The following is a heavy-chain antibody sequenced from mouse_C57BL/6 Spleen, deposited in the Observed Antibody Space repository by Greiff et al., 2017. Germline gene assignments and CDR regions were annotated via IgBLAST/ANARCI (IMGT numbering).Heavy chain of an antibody. Sequence: QVQLQQPGAELVKPGASVKMSCKASGYTFTSYWITWVKQRPGQGLEWIGDIYPGSGSTNYNEKFKSKATLTVDTSSSTAYMQLRRLTSEDSEVYYCARKTYYGSSFNYWGQGTTLTVSS. CDR1: GYTFTSYW. CDR2: IYPGSGST. CDR3: ARKTYYGSSFNY. V-gene: IGHV1-55*01. D-gene: IGHD1-1*01. J-gene: IGHJ2*01.